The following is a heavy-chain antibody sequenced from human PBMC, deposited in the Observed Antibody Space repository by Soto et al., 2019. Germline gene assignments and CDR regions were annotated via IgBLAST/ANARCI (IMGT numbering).Heavy chain of an antibody. J-gene: IGHJ2*01. CDR1: GGSVSKNTW. CDR2: VWHSGST. V-gene: IGHV4-4*02. D-gene: IGHD3-22*01. Sequence: QVQLEESGPGLVKPSGTLSLTCAVPGGSVSKNTWWSWVRQPPGKGLEWIGEVWHSGSTTYNPSLKSRVTISVDKSKNQFSLRLSSVTAADTAVYYCARKYYYDNTGYYPDWYFDLWGRGTPVTVSS. CDR3: ARKYYYDNTGYYPDWYFDL.